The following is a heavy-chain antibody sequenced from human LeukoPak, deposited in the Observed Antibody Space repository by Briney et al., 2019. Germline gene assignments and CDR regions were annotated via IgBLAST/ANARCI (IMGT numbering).Heavy chain of an antibody. CDR1: GGSISSYY. Sequence: PSETLSLTCTVSGGSISSYYWSWTRQPPGKGLEWIGYIYYSGSTNYNPSLKSRVTISVDTSKNQFSLKLSSVTAADTAVYYCARDLRYSSSWYNYYYMDVWGKGTTVTVSS. CDR3: ARDLRYSSSWYNYYYMDV. J-gene: IGHJ6*03. V-gene: IGHV4-59*01. CDR2: IYYSGST. D-gene: IGHD6-13*01.